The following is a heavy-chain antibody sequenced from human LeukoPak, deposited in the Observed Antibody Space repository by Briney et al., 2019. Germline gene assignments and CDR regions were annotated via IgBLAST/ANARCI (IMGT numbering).Heavy chain of an antibody. Sequence: SETLPLTCTVSGGSISSYYWSWIRQPPGKGLEWIGYIYYSGSTNYNPSLKSRVTISVDTSKNQFSLKLSSVTAADTAVYYCARGHYSGYDYWGQGTLVTVSS. CDR3: ARGHYSGYDY. V-gene: IGHV4-59*01. CDR2: IYYSGST. CDR1: GGSISSYY. J-gene: IGHJ4*02. D-gene: IGHD5-12*01.